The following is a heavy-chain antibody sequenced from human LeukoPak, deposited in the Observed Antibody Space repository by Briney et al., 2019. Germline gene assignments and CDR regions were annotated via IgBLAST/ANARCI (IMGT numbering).Heavy chain of an antibody. J-gene: IGHJ4*02. CDR1: GGSISSSSYY. CDR3: TRVFYDSSGYYYSGPYYFDY. D-gene: IGHD3-22*01. CDR2: IYYSGST. Sequence: PSETLSLTCTVSGGSISSSSYYWGWIRQPPGKGLEWIGSIYYSGSTYYNPSLKSRVTISVDTSKNQFSLKLSSVTAADTAVYYCTRVFYDSSGYYYSGPYYFDYWGQGTLVTVSS. V-gene: IGHV4-39*07.